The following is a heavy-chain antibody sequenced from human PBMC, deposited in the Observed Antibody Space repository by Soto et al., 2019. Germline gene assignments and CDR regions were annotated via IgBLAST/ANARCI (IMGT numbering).Heavy chain of an antibody. CDR1: GFTFSSYA. V-gene: IGHV3-30-3*01. D-gene: IGHD3-10*01. CDR2: ISYDGSNK. CDR3: ARGALLWFGELFDY. Sequence: QVQLVESGGGVGQPGRSLRLSCAASGFTFSSYAMHWVRQAPGKGLEWVAVISYDGSNKYYADSVKGRFTISRDNSKNTLYLQMNSLRAEDTAVYYCARGALLWFGELFDYWGQGTLVTVSS. J-gene: IGHJ4*02.